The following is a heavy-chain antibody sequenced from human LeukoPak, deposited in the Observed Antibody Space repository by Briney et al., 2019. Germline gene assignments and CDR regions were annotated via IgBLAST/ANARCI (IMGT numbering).Heavy chain of an antibody. CDR3: AKAASAAGSPEYYFDF. D-gene: IGHD6-13*01. J-gene: IGHJ4*02. V-gene: IGHV1-2*02. CDR2: INPNSGGT. Sequence: ASVKVSCKASGYTFTGYYMHWVRLAPGQGLEWVGWINPNSGGTNFAQNFQGRVTMTRDTFINTAYMELSSLTSDDTAVYYCAKAASAAGSPEYYFDFWGQGTLVTVSS. CDR1: GYTFTGYY.